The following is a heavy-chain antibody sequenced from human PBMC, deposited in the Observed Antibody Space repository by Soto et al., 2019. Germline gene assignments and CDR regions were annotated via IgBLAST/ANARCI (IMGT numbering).Heavy chain of an antibody. CDR2: VIPIFGTT. D-gene: IGHD2-21*01. CDR1: GGAFSSSG. J-gene: IGHJ3*01. CDR3: ARSRPQGLDFPGVIPWDALDV. V-gene: IGHV1-69*01. Sequence: QVQLVQSGAGMKKPGSSVRVSCKASGGAFSSSGISWVRQAPGQGLEWMAGVIPIFGTTKNAPKFQGRVTVSADESTSTAYMELSSLRSEDTAVYFCARSRPQGLDFPGVIPWDALDVWGQGTLVTVSS.